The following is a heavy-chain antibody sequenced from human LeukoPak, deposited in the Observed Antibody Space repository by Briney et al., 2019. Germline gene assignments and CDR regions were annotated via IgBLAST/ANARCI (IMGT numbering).Heavy chain of an antibody. CDR3: AKEIHDSSGYYSYFDY. CDR1: GFTFSAYG. J-gene: IGHJ4*02. V-gene: IGHV3-23*01. Sequence: GGSVRLSCAASGFTFSAYGMIWVRQAPGKGLEWVSSISGSGGNAYYADSMKGRFTISRDNSKNTLSLQMNSLRAEDTAVYYCAKEIHDSSGYYSYFDYWGQGTPVTLSS. CDR2: ISGSGGNA. D-gene: IGHD3-22*01.